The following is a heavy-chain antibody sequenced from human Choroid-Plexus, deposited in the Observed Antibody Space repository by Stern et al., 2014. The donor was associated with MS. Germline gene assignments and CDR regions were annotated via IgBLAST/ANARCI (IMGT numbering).Heavy chain of an antibody. CDR3: AKDRQYLTYFFDH. CDR2: VSYDGSNK. CDR1: GFTLGSCA. Sequence: VQLVESGGGVAQPGRPLRLSCVASGFTLGSCAMHWVRQAPGKGLEWVAGVSYDGSNKYYADSVKGRFTISRDNSQNTLYMQMSSLRPEDTAVYYCAKDRQYLTYFFDHWGQGSLVTVSS. J-gene: IGHJ5*02. V-gene: IGHV3-30*18. D-gene: IGHD2/OR15-2a*01.